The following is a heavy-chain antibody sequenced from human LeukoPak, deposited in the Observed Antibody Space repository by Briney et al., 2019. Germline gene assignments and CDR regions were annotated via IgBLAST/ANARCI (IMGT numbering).Heavy chain of an antibody. CDR2: IKQDGSEK. J-gene: IGHJ4*02. V-gene: IGHV3-7*03. CDR1: GFTFSSYW. Sequence: GGSLRLSCAASGFTFSSYWMSWVHQAPGKGLEWAANIKQDGSEKYYVDSVKGRFTISRDNAKNSLYLQMNSLRAEDTAVYYCARVDSSGYLVYYFDYWGQGTLVAVSS. CDR3: ARVDSSGYLVYYFDY. D-gene: IGHD3-22*01.